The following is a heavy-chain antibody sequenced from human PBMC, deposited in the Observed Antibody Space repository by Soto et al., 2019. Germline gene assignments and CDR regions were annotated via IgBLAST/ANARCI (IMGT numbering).Heavy chain of an antibody. V-gene: IGHV4-59*01. Sequence: SDTLSLTCTVSGGSLSSYYWSWIRQPPGKGLEWIGYIYYSGSTNYNPSLKSRVTISVDTSKNQFSLKLSSVTAADTAVYYCASATVTTTYFDYWGQGTLVTVSS. D-gene: IGHD4-4*01. CDR3: ASATVTTTYFDY. CDR1: GGSLSSYY. J-gene: IGHJ4*02. CDR2: IYYSGST.